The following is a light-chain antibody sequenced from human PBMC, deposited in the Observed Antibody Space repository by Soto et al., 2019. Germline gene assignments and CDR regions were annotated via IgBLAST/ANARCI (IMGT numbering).Light chain of an antibody. CDR2: EVV. CDR1: KNEIGVYDF. J-gene: IGLJ1*01. V-gene: IGLV2-8*01. Sequence: QSALTQPPSASGSPGQSVTISCSGTKNEIGVYDFVSWYQHHPGKAPRLIIYEVVQRPSGVPERFSASRSGTSASLAISGLQSEDEADYFCASWEDSLNVYVLGTGTKVTVL. CDR3: ASWEDSLNVYV.